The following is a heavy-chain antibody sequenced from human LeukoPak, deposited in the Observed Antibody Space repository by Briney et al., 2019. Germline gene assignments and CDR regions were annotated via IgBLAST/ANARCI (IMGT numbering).Heavy chain of an antibody. CDR1: GFAFSSYG. J-gene: IGHJ4*02. CDR3: ARGQTQFDY. Sequence: GGSLRLSCAASGFAFSSYGMHWVRQAPGKGLEWVVVIWYDGSNKYYADSVKGRFTISRDNSKNTLYLQMNSLRAEDTAVYYCARGQTQFDYWGQGTLVTVSS. CDR2: IWYDGSNK. V-gene: IGHV3-33*01.